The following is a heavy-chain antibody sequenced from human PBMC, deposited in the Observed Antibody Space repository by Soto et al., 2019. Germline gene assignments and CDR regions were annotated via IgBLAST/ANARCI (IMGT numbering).Heavy chain of an antibody. Sequence: GGSLRLSCVGSGFTFSSYGMHWVRQAPGKGLECVAVISDTGSSHYYAASVEGRFTISRENSKNTLSLHMDRLRVEDTAVYYCAKDWGGDCPDNSCYFGADYWGQGTPVTVSS. CDR1: GFTFSSYG. D-gene: IGHD2-2*01. V-gene: IGHV3-30*18. CDR3: AKDWGGDCPDNSCYFGADY. J-gene: IGHJ4*02. CDR2: ISDTGSSH.